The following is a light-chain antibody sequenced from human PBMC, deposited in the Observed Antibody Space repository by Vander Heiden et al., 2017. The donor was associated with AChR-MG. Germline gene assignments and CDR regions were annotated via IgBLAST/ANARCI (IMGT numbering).Light chain of an antibody. J-gene: IGKJ5*01. Sequence: DIQMTQTPSSLSASVGDRVSITCRASQGILTYVNWYQQRPGKAPKVLIYDASTLDSGVSSRFSGSESGTDFTLTINSLQPEDFATYYCQQSYTTPVTFGQGTRLEIK. CDR1: QGILTY. V-gene: IGKV1-39*01. CDR2: DAS. CDR3: QQSYTTPVT.